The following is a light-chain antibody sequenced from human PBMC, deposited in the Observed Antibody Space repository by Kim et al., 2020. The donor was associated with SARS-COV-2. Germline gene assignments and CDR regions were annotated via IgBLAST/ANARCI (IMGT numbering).Light chain of an antibody. J-gene: IGKJ2*03. CDR1: QSVSSNY. CDR3: QQYGSAYS. V-gene: IGKV3-20*01. Sequence: CWSPGERATLSCRASQSVSSNYLAWYQQKPGQAPRLLIYGASSRATGIPDRFSGSGSGTDFTLTITRLEPEDFAVYYCQQYGSAYSFGQGTKLEI. CDR2: GAS.